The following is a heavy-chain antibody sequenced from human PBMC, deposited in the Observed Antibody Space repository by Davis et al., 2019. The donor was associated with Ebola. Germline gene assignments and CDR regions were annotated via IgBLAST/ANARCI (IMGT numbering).Heavy chain of an antibody. V-gene: IGHV3-30*04. CDR3: ASPGRIAARSYGMDV. CDR1: GFTFSSYA. J-gene: IGHJ6*02. Sequence: GESLKISCAASGFTFSSYAMHWVRQAPGKGLEWVAVISYDGSFKSYGESVKGRFTISRDNSKNTLYLQMNSLRAEDTAVYYCASPGRIAARSYGMDVWGQGTTVTVSS. D-gene: IGHD6-6*01. CDR2: ISYDGSFK.